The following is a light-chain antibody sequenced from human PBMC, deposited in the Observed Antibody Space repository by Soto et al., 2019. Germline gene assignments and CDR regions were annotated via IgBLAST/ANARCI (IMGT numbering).Light chain of an antibody. Sequence: DIQMTQSPASLSASVGDRVTGTCRASHSSSSFLTWYQQKAGKAHKLLIYAASSLQSGVPSRFSGSGSGTDFTLTISRLQPEDFASYYCQQSFSTPPTFGQGTKV. CDR3: QQSFSTPPT. CDR2: AAS. CDR1: HSSSSF. V-gene: IGKV1-39*01. J-gene: IGKJ1*01.